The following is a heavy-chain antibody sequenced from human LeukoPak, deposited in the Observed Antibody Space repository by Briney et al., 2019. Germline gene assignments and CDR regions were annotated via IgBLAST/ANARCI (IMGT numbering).Heavy chain of an antibody. D-gene: IGHD5-12*01. V-gene: IGHV4-38-2*02. CDR1: GYSISSGYF. CDR3: ARDFSGYDVGY. J-gene: IGHJ4*02. CDR2: IYHSRST. Sequence: SETLSLTCAVSGYSISSGYFCGWIRQPPRKGLEWIGSIYHSRSTYYNASLRSRVTISVDTSKNEFSLKLSFLSAADTAVYYCARDFSGYDVGYWGQGILVTVSS.